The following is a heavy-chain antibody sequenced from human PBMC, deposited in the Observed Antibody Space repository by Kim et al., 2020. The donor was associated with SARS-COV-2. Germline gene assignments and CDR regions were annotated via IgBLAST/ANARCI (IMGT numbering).Heavy chain of an antibody. CDR1: GYIFNVYY. D-gene: IGHD2-21*01. V-gene: IGHV5-51*01. CDR2: IYPGDSDT. Sequence: GESLKISCKGSGYIFNVYYIAWVRQMPGKGLEWMGIIYPGDSDTRYNPSFQGQVTISVDKSSATAYLQWGSLKASDTAIYYCARQGVVGSPCFYGFNVWGQGTTVTVSS. CDR3: ARQGVVGSPCFYGFNV. J-gene: IGHJ6*02.